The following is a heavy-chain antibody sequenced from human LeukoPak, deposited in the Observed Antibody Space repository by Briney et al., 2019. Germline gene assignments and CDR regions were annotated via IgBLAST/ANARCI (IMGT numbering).Heavy chain of an antibody. J-gene: IGHJ4*02. CDR2: IYYTGNT. Sequence: SETLSLTCSVSGDSITGDYWGWIRQPPGKGLEWIGNIYYTGNTYYNSSLKSRVTMSVDTSKNQFSLKLSSVTAADTAVYYCARTGSYYVEDYRGQGTLVTVSP. CDR1: GDSITGDY. D-gene: IGHD1-26*01. V-gene: IGHV4-39*07. CDR3: ARTGSYYVEDY.